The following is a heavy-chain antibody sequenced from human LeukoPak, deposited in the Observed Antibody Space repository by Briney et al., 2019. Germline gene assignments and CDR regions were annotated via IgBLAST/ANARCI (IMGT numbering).Heavy chain of an antibody. V-gene: IGHV3-7*01. CDR2: IKQDGSEK. CDR1: GFTFSDYW. Sequence: GGSLRLSCAASGFTFSDYWMTWVRQAPGKGLEWVAHIKQDGSEKYYVDSVKGRFTISRDNAKNLVYLQINSLRAEDTAVYCCARGWNYAFRFDYWGQGTLVTVSS. CDR3: ARGWNYAFRFDY. D-gene: IGHD1-7*01. J-gene: IGHJ4*02.